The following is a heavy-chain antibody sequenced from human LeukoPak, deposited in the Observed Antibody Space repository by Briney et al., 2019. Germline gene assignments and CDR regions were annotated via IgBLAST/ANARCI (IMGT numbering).Heavy chain of an antibody. CDR3: ARVRGTHTGYSYGTTYWYFDL. Sequence: SETLSLTCAVYGGSFSGYYWSWIRQPPGKGLEWIGEINHSGSTNYNPSLKSRVTISVDTSKNQFSLKLSSVTAADTAVYYCARVRGTHTGYSYGTTYWYFDLWGRGTLVTVSS. CDR1: GGSFSGYY. J-gene: IGHJ2*01. D-gene: IGHD5-18*01. CDR2: INHSGST. V-gene: IGHV4-34*01.